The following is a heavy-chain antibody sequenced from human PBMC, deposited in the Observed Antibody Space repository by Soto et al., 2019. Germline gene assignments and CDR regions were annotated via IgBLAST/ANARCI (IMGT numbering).Heavy chain of an antibody. CDR2: IDPSDSYT. J-gene: IGHJ5*02. D-gene: IGHD3-16*02. Sequence: PGESLKISCKGSGYSVTSYWISWVRQMPGKGPEWMGRIDPSDSYTNYSPSFQGHVTISADKSISTAYLQWSSLKASDTAMYYCARLLLSRVDFDPWGQGTLVTVSS. CDR3: ARLLLSRVDFDP. CDR1: GYSVTSYW. V-gene: IGHV5-10-1*01.